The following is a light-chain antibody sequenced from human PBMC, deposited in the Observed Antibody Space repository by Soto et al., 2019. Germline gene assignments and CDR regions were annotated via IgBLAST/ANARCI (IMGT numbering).Light chain of an antibody. Sequence: QSALTQPASVSGSAGQSIAISCTGTSSDVGGFNYVSWYQQHPGKAPKFMIYDVSSRPSGVSDRFSGSKSGNTASLTISGLQAEDEADYYCASYTTSNSYVFGTGTKVTVL. CDR1: SSDVGGFNY. CDR2: DVS. J-gene: IGLJ1*01. V-gene: IGLV2-14*03. CDR3: ASYTTSNSYV.